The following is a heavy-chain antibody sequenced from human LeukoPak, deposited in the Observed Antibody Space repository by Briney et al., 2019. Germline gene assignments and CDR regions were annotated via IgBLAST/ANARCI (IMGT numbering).Heavy chain of an antibody. J-gene: IGHJ5*02. CDR1: GCSISSSSYY. D-gene: IGHD6-13*01. Sequence: SETLSLTCTVSGCSISSSSYYWGWIRQPPGKGLEWIVSIYYSGSTYYNPTLKSRVTISVDTSKNQFSLKLSSVTAADTAVYYCARQHSSSWSDWFDPWGQGTLVTVSS. CDR2: IYYSGST. CDR3: ARQHSSSWSDWFDP. V-gene: IGHV4-39*01.